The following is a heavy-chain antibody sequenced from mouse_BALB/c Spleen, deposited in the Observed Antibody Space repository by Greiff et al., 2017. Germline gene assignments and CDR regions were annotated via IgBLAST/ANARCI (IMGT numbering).Heavy chain of an antibody. CDR2: IWGDGST. CDR3: ARSAHYGPDAMDY. Sequence: VHLVESGPGLVAPSQSLSITCTVSGFSLTGYGVNWVRQPPGKGLEWLGMIWGDGSTDYNSALKSRLSISKDNSKSQVFLKMNSLQTDDTARYYGARSAHYGPDAMDYWGQGTSVTVSS. D-gene: IGHD1-1*02. V-gene: IGHV2-6-7*01. CDR1: GFSLTGYG. J-gene: IGHJ4*01.